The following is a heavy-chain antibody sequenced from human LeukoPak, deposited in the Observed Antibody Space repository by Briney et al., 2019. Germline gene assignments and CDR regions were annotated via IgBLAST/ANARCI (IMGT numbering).Heavy chain of an antibody. Sequence: ASVKVSCKASGYTFTSYGISWVRQAPGQGLEWMGWISAYNGNTNYAQKLQGRVTMTTDTSTSTAYMELRSLRSDDTAVYYCARITMIRGVIITSPYFDYWGQGTLVTVSS. J-gene: IGHJ4*02. CDR3: ARITMIRGVIITSPYFDY. V-gene: IGHV1-18*01. D-gene: IGHD3-10*01. CDR2: ISAYNGNT. CDR1: GYTFTSYG.